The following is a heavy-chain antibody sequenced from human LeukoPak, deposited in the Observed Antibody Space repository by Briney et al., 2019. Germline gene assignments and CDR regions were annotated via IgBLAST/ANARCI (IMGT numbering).Heavy chain of an antibody. CDR1: GFTFSTYS. V-gene: IGHV3-21*01. J-gene: IGHJ4*02. Sequence: KAGGSLRLSCAASGFTFSTYSMNWVRQTPGKGLEWVSSISSSSRSIYYADSVKGRFTISRDNAKNSLYLQMNSLRAEDTAVYYCARAEGVPAAPGADYWGQGTLVTVSS. CDR2: ISSSSRSI. CDR3: ARAEGVPAAPGADY. D-gene: IGHD2-2*01.